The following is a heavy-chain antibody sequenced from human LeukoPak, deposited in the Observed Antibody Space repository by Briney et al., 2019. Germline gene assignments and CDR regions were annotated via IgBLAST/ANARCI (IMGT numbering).Heavy chain of an antibody. CDR3: AKDIVATILGTPDY. J-gene: IGHJ4*02. CDR2: ISSGSDNT. V-gene: IGHV3-23*01. D-gene: IGHD5-12*01. CDR1: GFTFSNYA. Sequence: PGGSLRLSCVASGFTFSNYAMTWARQAPGKGLEWVSTISSGSDNTYYSDSVKGRFTISRDNSKNTLYLQMNSLRAEDTAVYYCAKDIVATILGTPDYWGQGTLVTVSS.